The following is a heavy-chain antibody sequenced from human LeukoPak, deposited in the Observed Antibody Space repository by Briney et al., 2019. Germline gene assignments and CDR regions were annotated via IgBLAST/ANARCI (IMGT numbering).Heavy chain of an antibody. CDR2: IYYSGGT. CDR3: ARGQIKTTFDY. Sequence: PSETLSLTCTVSGGSISSYYWSWIRQPPGKGLEWIGYIYYSGGTNYNPSLKSRLTISVDTSKNQFSLKLNSVTAADTAVYYCARGQIKTTFDYWGQGTLVTVSS. V-gene: IGHV4-59*01. CDR1: GGSISSYY. J-gene: IGHJ4*02. D-gene: IGHD1/OR15-1a*01.